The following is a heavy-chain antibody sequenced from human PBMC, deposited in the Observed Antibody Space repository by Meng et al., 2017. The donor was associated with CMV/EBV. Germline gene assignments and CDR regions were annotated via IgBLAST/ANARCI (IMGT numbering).Heavy chain of an antibody. J-gene: IGHJ4*02. Sequence: GSLSLTCTGSGYSFTSYCIGWVRQMPGKGLEWMGIIYPGDTDTRYSPSFQRQVTTSADKSISTAYLQWSSLKASDTAMYYCATAPIGTATNGGFFDYWGQGTLVTVSS. V-gene: IGHV5-51*01. CDR3: ATAPIGTATNGGFFDY. CDR2: IYPGDTDT. CDR1: GYSFTSYC. D-gene: IGHD5-24*01.